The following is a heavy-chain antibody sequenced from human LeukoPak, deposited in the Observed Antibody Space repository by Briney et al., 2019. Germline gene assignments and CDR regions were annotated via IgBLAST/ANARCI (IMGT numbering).Heavy chain of an antibody. V-gene: IGHV3-30*03. D-gene: IGHD3-10*01. J-gene: IGHJ4*02. CDR3: ARVLLWFGELAYFDY. CDR1: GFTFVNYG. CDR2: ISYNGIKK. Sequence: GRSLRLSCAASGFTFVNYGFHWVRQAPGKALEWVAFISYNGIKKYADSVKGRFTISRDNSKNTLYLQMNSLRAEDTAVYYCARVLLWFGELAYFDYWGQGTLVTVSS.